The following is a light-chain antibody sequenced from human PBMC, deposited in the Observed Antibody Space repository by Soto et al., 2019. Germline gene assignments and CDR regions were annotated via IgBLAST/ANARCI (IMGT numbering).Light chain of an antibody. CDR3: QQYGSLPIT. V-gene: IGKV3-20*01. CDR1: QSIRSTY. CDR2: DGY. Sequence: EIVLTQSPGTLSLSPGERATLSCRASQSIRSTYLAWYQQKPGQAPRLLIYDGYSRATGSPDTFSGSGSGTDFTLTISRLEPEDFAVYYCQQYGSLPITFGQGTRLEIK. J-gene: IGKJ5*01.